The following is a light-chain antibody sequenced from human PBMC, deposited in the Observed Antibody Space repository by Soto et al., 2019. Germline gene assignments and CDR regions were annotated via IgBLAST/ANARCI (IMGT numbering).Light chain of an antibody. CDR3: QQYGSSGT. Sequence: SVLTQSPGTLSLSPGERATLSCRASQSVSNNYLAWYQQKPGQAPRLLIYGASNRATGIPDRFSGSGSGKDFTLTISRLEPEDFAVYYCQQYGSSGTFGQGTKVDIK. CDR1: QSVSNNY. J-gene: IGKJ1*01. CDR2: GAS. V-gene: IGKV3-20*01.